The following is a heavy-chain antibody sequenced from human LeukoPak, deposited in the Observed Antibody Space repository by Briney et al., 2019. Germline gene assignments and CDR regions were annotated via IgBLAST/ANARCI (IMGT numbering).Heavy chain of an antibody. J-gene: IGHJ3*02. V-gene: IGHV3-30*18. CDR3: AKDPEVRALEGAFDI. CDR1: GFTFSSYG. CDR2: ISYDGSNK. Sequence: GRSLRLSCAASGFTFSSYGMHWVRQAPGKGLEWVAVISYDGSNKYYAGSVKGRFTISRDNSKNTLYLQMNSLRAEDTAVYYCAKDPEVRALEGAFDIWGQGTMVTVSS. D-gene: IGHD3-10*01.